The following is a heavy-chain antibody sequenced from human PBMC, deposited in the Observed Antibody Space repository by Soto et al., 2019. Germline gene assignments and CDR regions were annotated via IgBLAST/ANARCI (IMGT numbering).Heavy chain of an antibody. V-gene: IGHV1-69*12. CDR3: ASWLKGPDIGNYYYRMDV. J-gene: IGHJ6*02. CDR2: IMPIFRAP. Sequence: QVQLVQSGAEVKKPGTSVKVSCKASGGAFSDYAFSWVRQAPGQGLEWLGGIMPIFRAPDYAQKFQGRVTITAAEFTRTAYMEMNSLRSEDTAVYYCASWLKGPDIGNYYYRMDVWGQGTTVTVS. CDR1: GGAFSDYA. D-gene: IGHD2-15*01.